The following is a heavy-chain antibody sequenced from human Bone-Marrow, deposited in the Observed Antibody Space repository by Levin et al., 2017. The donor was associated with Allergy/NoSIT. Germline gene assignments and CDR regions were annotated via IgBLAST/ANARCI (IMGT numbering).Heavy chain of an antibody. CDR1: GFTFSNYG. CDR2: ISYDGINT. CDR3: AKSVGGSHLYYFDY. V-gene: IGHV3-30*18. J-gene: IGHJ4*02. D-gene: IGHD4-23*01. Sequence: SCAASGFTFSNYGMHWVRQAPGKGLEWVAFISYDGINTYYGDSVKGRCTISRDNSKNTLYLQMNSLRGEDTAVYYCAKSVGGSHLYYFDYWGQGTLVTVSS.